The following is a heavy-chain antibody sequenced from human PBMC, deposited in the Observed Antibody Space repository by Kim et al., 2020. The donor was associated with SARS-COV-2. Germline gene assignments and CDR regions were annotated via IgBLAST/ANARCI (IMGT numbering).Heavy chain of an antibody. V-gene: IGHV3-30*04. Sequence: GGSLRLSCAASGFTFSSYSMHWVRQAPGKGLEWVALISYDGSKKYYADSVKGRITISRDNSKNTVYLQMNTLRPEDTAVYYCARDRNGGGVVGAAALEFWGQGTLVTVSS. CDR3: ARDRNGGGVVGAAALEF. D-gene: IGHD2-15*01. CDR1: GFTFSSYS. CDR2: ISYDGSKK. J-gene: IGHJ4*02.